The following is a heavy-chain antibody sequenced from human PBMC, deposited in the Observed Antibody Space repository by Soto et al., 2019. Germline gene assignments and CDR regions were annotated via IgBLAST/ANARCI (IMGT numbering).Heavy chain of an antibody. CDR1: GASISSGDYF. V-gene: IGHV4-30-4*03. J-gene: IGHJ5*02. D-gene: IGHD3-10*01. Sequence: PSETLSLTCTVSGASISSGDYFWSWIRQSPGKGLQWIGYIYDSGSSYYNPSLKSRVTMSVDTSKNQFSLKMTSVTAADTAMYFCTRAERFPRSWFDPWGQGTQVTVSS. CDR3: TRAERFPRSWFDP. CDR2: IYDSGSS.